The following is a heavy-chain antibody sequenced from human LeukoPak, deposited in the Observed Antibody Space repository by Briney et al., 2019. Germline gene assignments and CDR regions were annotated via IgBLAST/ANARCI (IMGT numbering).Heavy chain of an antibody. D-gene: IGHD6-25*01. CDR3: ARERQSSAEY. J-gene: IGHJ4*02. Sequence: PSETLSLTCTVSGVSITSSDYHWVWVRQPPGKGLEWIASIYHTGNTYYKPSLRSRVTISVDTSKNHFSLRLTSVTAADTAVYYCARERQSSAEYWGQGTLVTVTS. CDR1: GVSITSSDYH. CDR2: IYHTGNT. V-gene: IGHV4-39*07.